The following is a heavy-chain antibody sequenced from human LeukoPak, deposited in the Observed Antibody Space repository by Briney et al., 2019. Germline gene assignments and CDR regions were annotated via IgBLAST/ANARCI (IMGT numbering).Heavy chain of an antibody. CDR2: ISSTATII. Sequence: GGSLRLSCAASGFTFSNYEMSWVRQAPGKGLEWLSYISSTATIIYYADSVKGRFTISRDNAKNSLYLQMNSLSAEDTAVYYYASRALIEDGKVYYFDYWGQGTLVTVSP. D-gene: IGHD2/OR15-2a*01. CDR3: ASRALIEDGKVYYFDY. CDR1: GFTFSNYE. V-gene: IGHV3-48*03. J-gene: IGHJ4*02.